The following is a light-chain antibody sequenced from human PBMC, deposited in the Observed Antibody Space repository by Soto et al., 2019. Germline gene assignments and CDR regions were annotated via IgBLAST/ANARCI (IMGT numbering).Light chain of an antibody. CDR3: AAWDDSLNDLV. Sequence: QSVLTQPPSASGTPGQRVTISCSGSSSNIGSNTVNWYQQHPGTAPKPLIYNNNQRPSGVPDRFSGSKSGTSASLAISGLQSEDEPDYYCAAWDDSLNDLVFGTGTKLTVL. CDR2: NNN. V-gene: IGLV1-44*01. J-gene: IGLJ1*01. CDR1: SSNIGSNT.